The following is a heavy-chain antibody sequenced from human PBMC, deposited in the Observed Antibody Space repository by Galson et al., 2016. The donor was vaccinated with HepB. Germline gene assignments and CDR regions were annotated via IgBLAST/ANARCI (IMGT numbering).Heavy chain of an antibody. CDR2: IYPGDSDT. Sequence: QSGAEVKKPGESLKISCKGSGYTFTRYWIGWVRRMPGKGLESMGIIYPGDSDTRYSPSFQGQVTMSADKSTSTAYLQWSSLKAADTAMYYCARFYEITGYCDYWGQGTLVTVSS. V-gene: IGHV5-51*01. CDR1: GYTFTRYW. J-gene: IGHJ4*02. CDR3: ARFYEITGYCDY. D-gene: IGHD3-22*01.